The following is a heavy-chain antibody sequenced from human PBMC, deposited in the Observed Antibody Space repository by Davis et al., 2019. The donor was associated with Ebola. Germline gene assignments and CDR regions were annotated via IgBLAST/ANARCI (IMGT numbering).Heavy chain of an antibody. CDR3: AKKVPGIRPFDY. J-gene: IGHJ4*02. Sequence: GESLKISCAASGFTFSSYAMHWVRQAPGKGLEWVAVISYDGSNKYYADSVKGRFTISRDNSKNTVCLQMNSLRAEDTAIYYCAKKVPGIRPFDYWGQGTLVIVSS. CDR2: ISYDGSNK. D-gene: IGHD6-19*01. CDR1: GFTFSSYA. V-gene: IGHV3-30*18.